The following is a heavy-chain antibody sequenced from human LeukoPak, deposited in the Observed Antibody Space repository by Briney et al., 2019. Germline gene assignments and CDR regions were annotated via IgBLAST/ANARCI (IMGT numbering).Heavy chain of an antibody. J-gene: IGHJ4*02. CDR2: ISSSSTYI. CDR1: GFSLSDYS. Sequence: PGGSLRLSCAASGFSLSDYSIHWVRQVPGEGLEWVSSISSSSTYIYYADSVKGRFTISRDNVKNLVYLQVNRLRVEDTAVYYCARGEYGSGSYHIDYWGQGTLVTVSS. CDR3: ARGEYGSGSYHIDY. V-gene: IGHV3-21*06. D-gene: IGHD3-10*01.